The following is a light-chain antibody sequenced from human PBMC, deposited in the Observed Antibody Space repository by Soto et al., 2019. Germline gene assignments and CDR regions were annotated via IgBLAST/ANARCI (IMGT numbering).Light chain of an antibody. J-gene: IGKJ1*01. V-gene: IGKV1-5*03. CDR3: QQYKSSWT. Sequence: IQMTQSPSTLSASVGDRVTITCRASQRIDTWLAWYQQKPGKAPKVLIYKVSNLESGVPSRFSGSGSGTEFTLTISSLQPDDFATYYCQQYKSSWTFDQGTKVDIK. CDR2: KVS. CDR1: QRIDTW.